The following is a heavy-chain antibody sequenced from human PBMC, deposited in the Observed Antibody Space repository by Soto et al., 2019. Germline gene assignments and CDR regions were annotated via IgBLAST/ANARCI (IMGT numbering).Heavy chain of an antibody. CDR2: IYPGDSDT. CDR1: GYSFTNYW. Sequence: GESLKISCKGSGYSFTNYWIGWARQMPGKALEWMGVIYPGDSDTRYSPSFQGQVTISADKSISNAYLQWTSLRASDTAMYYCARHRINGGDSFGSYDYWGQGNLVTVSS. D-gene: IGHD3-22*01. J-gene: IGHJ4*02. CDR3: ARHRINGGDSFGSYDY. V-gene: IGHV5-51*01.